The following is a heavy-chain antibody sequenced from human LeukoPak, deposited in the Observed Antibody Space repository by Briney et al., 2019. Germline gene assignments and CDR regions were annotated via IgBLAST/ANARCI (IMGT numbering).Heavy chain of an antibody. CDR3: AKRRDLWFGESVDYYYGMDV. Sequence: GGSLRLSCAASGFTFSGYAMHWVRQAPGKGLEWVAVISFDGSNKYYADSVKGRFTISRDNSKNTLYLQMNSLRAEDTALYYCAKRRDLWFGESVDYYYGMDVWGQGTTVTVSS. CDR2: ISFDGSNK. J-gene: IGHJ6*02. CDR1: GFTFSGYA. D-gene: IGHD3-10*01. V-gene: IGHV3-30-3*02.